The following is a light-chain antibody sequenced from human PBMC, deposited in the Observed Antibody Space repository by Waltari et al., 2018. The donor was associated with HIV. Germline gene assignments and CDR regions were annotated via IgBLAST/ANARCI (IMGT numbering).Light chain of an antibody. V-gene: IGLV7-43*01. J-gene: IGLJ2*01. Sequence: QAVVTQAPSVTVSPGGTVTLNCTSATGPVIIFHYANWCQHRPGQAPRPLIYSSTRRHSLTPERLSSYLVDDRAARILSTVWPEDEAVYYCMLFFRSSYLFGGGTKVTVL. CDR1: TGPVIIFHY. CDR2: SST. CDR3: MLFFRSSYL.